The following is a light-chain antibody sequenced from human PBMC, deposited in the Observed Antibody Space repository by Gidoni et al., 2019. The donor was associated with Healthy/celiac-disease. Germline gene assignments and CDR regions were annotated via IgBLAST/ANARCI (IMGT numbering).Light chain of an antibody. CDR1: QSVSRN. CDR3: QQYNNWPYT. Sequence: EIVMTQSPATLSVSPGERATLSCRASQSVSRNLAWYQQKHGQAPRLLIYGASTRATGIPAMFSGSGSVTEFTLTISSLQSEDFAVYYCQQYNNWPYTFGQGTKLEIK. V-gene: IGKV3-15*01. J-gene: IGKJ2*01. CDR2: GAS.